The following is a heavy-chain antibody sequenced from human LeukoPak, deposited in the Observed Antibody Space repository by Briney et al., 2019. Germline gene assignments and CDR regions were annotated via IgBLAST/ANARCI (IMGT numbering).Heavy chain of an antibody. Sequence: ASVKVSCKASGYTFTGYYMHWARQAPGQGLEWMGRINPNSGGTNYAQKFQGRVTMTRDTSISTAYMELSRLRSDDTAVYYCARDPGEYCSGGSCYGYFDYWGQGTLVTVSS. CDR2: INPNSGGT. CDR1: GYTFTGYY. J-gene: IGHJ4*02. V-gene: IGHV1-2*06. CDR3: ARDPGEYCSGGSCYGYFDY. D-gene: IGHD2-15*01.